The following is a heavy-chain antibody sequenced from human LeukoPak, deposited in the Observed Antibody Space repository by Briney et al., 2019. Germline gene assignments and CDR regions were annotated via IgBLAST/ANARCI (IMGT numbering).Heavy chain of an antibody. CDR2: INTNTGNP. D-gene: IGHD6-13*01. Sequence: ASVKVSCKASGYTFTTYAMNWVRQAPGQGLEWMGWINTNTGNPTYAQGFTGRFVFSLDTSVSTAYLQISSLKAEDTAVYYCARDALAAAGTVSYNWFDPWGQGTLVTVSS. V-gene: IGHV7-4-1*02. J-gene: IGHJ5*02. CDR3: ARDALAAAGTVSYNWFDP. CDR1: GYTFTTYA.